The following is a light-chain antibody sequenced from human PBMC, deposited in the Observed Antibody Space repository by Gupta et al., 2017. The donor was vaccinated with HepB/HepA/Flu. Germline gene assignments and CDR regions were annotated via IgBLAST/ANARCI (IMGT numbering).Light chain of an antibody. Sequence: QSALTLLASVSGSPGQSITISCTGTNSDFGDFNYVSWYQQHPGKAPKILISEVNNRPAGISNRFSGSKSGNTASLTISGLQAEDEADYYCSSFTYTTTLVVFGGGTKLTVL. J-gene: IGLJ2*01. CDR1: NSDFGDFNY. CDR2: EVN. CDR3: SSFTYTTTLVV. V-gene: IGLV2-14*03.